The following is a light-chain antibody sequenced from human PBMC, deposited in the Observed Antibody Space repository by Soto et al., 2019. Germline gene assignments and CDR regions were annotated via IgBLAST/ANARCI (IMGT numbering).Light chain of an antibody. CDR3: QQYGSSAWT. CDR2: GAS. J-gene: IGKJ1*01. V-gene: IGKV3-20*01. CDR1: QSVSSSY. Sequence: EIVLTQSPGTRSLSQGERATLSFRASQSVSSSYLAWYQQKPGQAPRLLIYGASSRATGIPDRFSGSGSGTDFTLTISRLEPEDFAVYYCQQYGSSAWTFGQGTKVDIK.